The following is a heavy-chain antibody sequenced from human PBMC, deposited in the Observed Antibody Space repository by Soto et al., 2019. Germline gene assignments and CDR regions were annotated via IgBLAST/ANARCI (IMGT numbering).Heavy chain of an antibody. Sequence: SLRLSCSASVFTFDDYAMHWFRQAPGKGLEWVSGISWNSGSIGYADSVKGRFTISRDNAKNSLYLQMNSLRAEDTALYYCAKDDGYKVYYYGMDVWGQGTTVTVSS. J-gene: IGHJ6*02. CDR2: ISWNSGSI. CDR1: VFTFDDYA. V-gene: IGHV3-9*01. D-gene: IGHD5-12*01. CDR3: AKDDGYKVYYYGMDV.